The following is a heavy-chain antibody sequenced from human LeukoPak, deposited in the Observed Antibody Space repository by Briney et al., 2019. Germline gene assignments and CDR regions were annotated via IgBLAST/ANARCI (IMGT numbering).Heavy chain of an antibody. V-gene: IGHV3-21*01. CDR2: ITTSSSYI. CDR3: ATDLIHYYASGAKT. J-gene: IGHJ5*02. D-gene: IGHD3-10*01. Sequence: GGSLRLSCAASGFTFSSYAMNWVRQAPGKGLEWVSSITTSSSYIYYADSVKGRFTISRDNAKNSLFLQMNSLRAEDTAVYYCATDLIHYYASGAKTWGQGTLVTVSS. CDR1: GFTFSSYA.